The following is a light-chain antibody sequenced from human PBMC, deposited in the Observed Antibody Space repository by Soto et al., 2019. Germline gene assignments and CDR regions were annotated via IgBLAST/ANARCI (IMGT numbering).Light chain of an antibody. CDR3: SSYSSGSTQVV. Sequence: QSALTQPASVSGSPGQSITISCTGTSSDVGGYNYVSWYRQHPGKAPKLMISEVSNRPSGVSNRFSGSKSGSTASLTISELQAEDEADYYCSSYSSGSTQVVFGGGTKVTVL. CDR1: SSDVGGYNY. V-gene: IGLV2-14*01. J-gene: IGLJ2*01. CDR2: EVS.